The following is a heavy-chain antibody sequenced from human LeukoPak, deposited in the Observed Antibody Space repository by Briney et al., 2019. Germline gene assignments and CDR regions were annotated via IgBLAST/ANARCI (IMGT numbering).Heavy chain of an antibody. CDR2: MNPNSGNT. V-gene: IGHV1-8*01. CDR1: GYTFTSYD. CDR3: ARVVAVADRGLPGY. D-gene: IGHD6-19*01. Sequence: ASVKVSCKASGYTFTSYDINWVRQATGQGLEWMGWMNPNSGNTGYAQKFQGRVTMTRNTSISTAYMELSSLRSEDTAVYYCARVVAVADRGLPGYWGQGTLVTVSS. J-gene: IGHJ4*02.